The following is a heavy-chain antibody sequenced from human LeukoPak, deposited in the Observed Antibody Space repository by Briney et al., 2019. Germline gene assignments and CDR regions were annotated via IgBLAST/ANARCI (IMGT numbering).Heavy chain of an antibody. V-gene: IGHV3-53*01. D-gene: IGHD3-10*01. CDR3: AKCSIYFGSGTYFDD. Sequence: PGGSLRLSCGASGFTVINNYMSWVRQAPGKGLEWVSVIYSGGSTYYADSVKGRFTISRDNSKNTVCLQMSSLRAEDTAVYYCAKCSIYFGSGTYFDDWAQGTLVTVSS. CDR2: IYSGGST. J-gene: IGHJ5*02. CDR1: GFTVINNY.